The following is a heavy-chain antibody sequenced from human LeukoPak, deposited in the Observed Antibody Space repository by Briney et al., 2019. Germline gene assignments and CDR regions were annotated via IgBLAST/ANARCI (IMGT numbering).Heavy chain of an antibody. CDR1: GGSISSSTYF. D-gene: IGHD3-9*01. V-gene: IGHV4-39*01. CDR3: ARHEYFVNY. CDR2: MSFSGST. Sequence: SEALSLTCIVSGGSISSSTYFWGWLRQPPGKGLEWIASMSFSGSTYYNPSLKSRVTISVDTSENQFSLRLSSVTAADTAVYYCARHEYFVNYWGQGSLVTVSS. J-gene: IGHJ4*02.